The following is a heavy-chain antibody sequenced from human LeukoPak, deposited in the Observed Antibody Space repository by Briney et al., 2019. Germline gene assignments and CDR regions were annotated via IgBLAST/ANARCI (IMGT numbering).Heavy chain of an antibody. D-gene: IGHD3-10*01. CDR1: GGSISSYY. CDR2: IYYSGST. CDR3: AIFLRSGSGYFDY. V-gene: IGHV4-59*01. Sequence: SETLSLTCTVSGGSISSYYWSWIRQPPGKGLEWIGYIYYSGSTNYNPSLKSRVTISVDTSKNQFSLKLSSVTAADTAVYYCAIFLRSGSGYFDYWGQGTLVTVSS. J-gene: IGHJ4*02.